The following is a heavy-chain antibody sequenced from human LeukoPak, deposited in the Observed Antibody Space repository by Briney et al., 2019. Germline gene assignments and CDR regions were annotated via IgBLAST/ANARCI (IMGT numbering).Heavy chain of an antibody. Sequence: SQTLSLTCTVSGGSISSGSYYWSWIRQPAGKGLEWIGRIYTSGSTNYNPSLKSRVTMSVDTSKNQFSLKLSSVTAADTAVYYCARDGLRYFEGFDPWGQGTLVTVSS. CDR3: ARDGLRYFEGFDP. CDR1: GGSISSGSYY. CDR2: IYTSGST. V-gene: IGHV4-61*02. D-gene: IGHD3-9*01. J-gene: IGHJ5*02.